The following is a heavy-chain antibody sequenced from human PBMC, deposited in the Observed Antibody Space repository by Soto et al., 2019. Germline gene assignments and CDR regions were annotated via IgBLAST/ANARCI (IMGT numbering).Heavy chain of an antibody. CDR1: GFTFRSDG. J-gene: IGHJ6*02. Sequence: QVQLVDSGGGVVQPGTSLRLSCAASGFTFRSDGLHWVRQAPGKGLEWVAIIWEDGNNKFYIDSVKGRFTISRDDSKDTMYLQMNSMRAEDTAVYYCARSRIGHYYGMDVWGQGTTVTVSS. CDR3: ARSRIGHYYGMDV. D-gene: IGHD2-15*01. CDR2: IWEDGNNK. V-gene: IGHV3-33*01.